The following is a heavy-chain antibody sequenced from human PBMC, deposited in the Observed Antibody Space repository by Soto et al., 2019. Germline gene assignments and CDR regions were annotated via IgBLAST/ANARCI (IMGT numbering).Heavy chain of an antibody. CDR1: GGFISTSSYY. CDR2: IYYTGYT. J-gene: IGHJ4*02. V-gene: IGHV4-39*02. Sequence: QLQLQESGPGLVKPSETLSLTCTVSGGFISTSSYYWGWVRQPPGKGLEWIGTIYYTGYTYYNPSLKSRVAMSVDTSKDHFSLNLTSVSAADTAIYYCARIAIAVNGLFDHWGLGTLVTVSS. D-gene: IGHD6-19*01. CDR3: ARIAIAVNGLFDH.